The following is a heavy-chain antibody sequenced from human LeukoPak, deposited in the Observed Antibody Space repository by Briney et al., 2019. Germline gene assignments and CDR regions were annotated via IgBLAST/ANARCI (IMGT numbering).Heavy chain of an antibody. CDR1: GGTFSSYA. CDR2: IIPIFGTA. Sequence: SVKVSCKASGGTFSSYAISWVRQAPGQGLEWMGGIIPIFGTANYAQKFQGRVTITADESTSTAYMERSSLRSEDTAVYYCARDLYYYDSSGPFDYWGQGTLVTVSS. J-gene: IGHJ4*02. V-gene: IGHV1-69*01. CDR3: ARDLYYYDSSGPFDY. D-gene: IGHD3-22*01.